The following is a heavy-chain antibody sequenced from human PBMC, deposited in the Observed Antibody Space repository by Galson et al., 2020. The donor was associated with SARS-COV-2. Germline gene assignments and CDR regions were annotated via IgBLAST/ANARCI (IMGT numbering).Heavy chain of an antibody. J-gene: IGHJ4*02. CDR3: ARVTALRFLTLLVSPYFDY. CDR1: GFTFSSYS. D-gene: IGHD3-3*01. Sequence: GESLKISCAASGFTFSSYSMNWVRQAPGKGLEWVSYISSSSSTIYYADSVKGRFTISRDNAKNSLYLQMNSLRAEDTAVYYCARVTALRFLTLLVSPYFDYWGQGTLVTVSS. V-gene: IGHV3-48*04. CDR2: ISSSSSTI.